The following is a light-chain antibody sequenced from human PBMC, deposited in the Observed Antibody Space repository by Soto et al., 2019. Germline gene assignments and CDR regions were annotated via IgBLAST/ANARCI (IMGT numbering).Light chain of an antibody. J-gene: IGKJ1*01. Sequence: LTQSPSSLSASVGNRVTITCRASQGISNFLAWYQQKPGQAPRLLIYGASNRATGIPDRFSGSGSGTDFTLTISRLEPEDFAVYYCQQYGSSGTFGQGTKVDIK. CDR3: QQYGSSGT. CDR1: QGISNF. V-gene: IGKV3-20*01. CDR2: GAS.